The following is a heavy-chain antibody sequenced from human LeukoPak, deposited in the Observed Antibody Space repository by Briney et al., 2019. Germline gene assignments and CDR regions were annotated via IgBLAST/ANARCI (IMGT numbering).Heavy chain of an antibody. D-gene: IGHD2-15*01. J-gene: IGHJ4*02. Sequence: SETLSLTCTVSGGSISSYYWSWIRQPPGKGLEWIGYIYYSGDTKYNPSLKSRVTVSVDTSKNQFSLELSSVTAADTAVYYCARGGCSGGSCYRFFDSWGQGTLVTVSS. CDR2: IYYSGDT. CDR3: ARGGCSGGSCYRFFDS. CDR1: GGSISSYY. V-gene: IGHV4-59*01.